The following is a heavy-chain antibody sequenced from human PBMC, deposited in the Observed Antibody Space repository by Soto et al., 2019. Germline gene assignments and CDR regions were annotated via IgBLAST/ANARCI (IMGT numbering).Heavy chain of an antibody. V-gene: IGHV3-33*06. CDR2: IWFDGNDK. CDR3: VKAPPHDYFWGSYRPSDD. CDR1: GFIFSSYG. D-gene: IGHD3-16*02. J-gene: IGHJ4*02. Sequence: QVQLVESGGGMVQPGASLRLSCAASGFIFSSYGMDWVRQAPGKGLEWVAAIWFDGNDKYYADSVKGRFTISRDNSKNTLFLQMNSLRVEDTAVYYCVKAPPHDYFWGSYRPSDDWGQGTLVTVSS.